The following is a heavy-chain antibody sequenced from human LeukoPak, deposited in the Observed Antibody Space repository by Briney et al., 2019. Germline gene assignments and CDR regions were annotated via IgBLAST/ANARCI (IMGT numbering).Heavy chain of an antibody. CDR3: ANGLAASGNFLLRDCYYFIDV. J-gene: IGHJ6*03. CDR2: INGSGAAT. CDR1: GFTFNA. Sequence: GSLRLSCVASGFTFNAMHWVRQAPGKGLEWVSTINGSGAATYYADSFKGRFLISRDDSKSTVYLRMNKLRVEDSGLYYCANGLAASGNFLLRDCYYFIDVWGKGTTVIVS. D-gene: IGHD1-26*01. V-gene: IGHV3-23*01.